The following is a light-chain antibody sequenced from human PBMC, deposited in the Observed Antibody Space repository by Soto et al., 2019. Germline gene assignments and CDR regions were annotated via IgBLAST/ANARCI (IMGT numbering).Light chain of an antibody. J-gene: IGKJ1*01. Sequence: EIVLTQSPGILALSPVDRATLSCRASQSVNNYVAWYEQKPGQAPRLLIFGASSRATGIPDRFSGSGSGTDFTLTINRLEPEDFAVYFCHQYGRSPWTFGQGTKVEVK. CDR2: GAS. CDR3: HQYGRSPWT. V-gene: IGKV3-20*01. CDR1: QSVNNY.